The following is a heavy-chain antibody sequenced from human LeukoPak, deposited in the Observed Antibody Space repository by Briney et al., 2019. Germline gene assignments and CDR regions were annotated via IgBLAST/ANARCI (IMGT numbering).Heavy chain of an antibody. CDR1: GYTFTGYY. J-gene: IGHJ4*02. D-gene: IGHD2-15*01. CDR3: ARGRDIVVVVAAPWYFDY. V-gene: IGHV1-2*04. Sequence: ASVPVSCKASGYTFTGYYMHWVRQAPGQGLEWMGWINPNSGGTNYAQKFQGWVTMTRDTSISTAYMELSRLRSDDTAVYYCARGRDIVVVVAAPWYFDYWGQGTLVTVSS. CDR2: INPNSGGT.